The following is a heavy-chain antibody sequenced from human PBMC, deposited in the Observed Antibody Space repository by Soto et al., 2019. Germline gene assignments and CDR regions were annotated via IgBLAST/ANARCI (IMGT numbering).Heavy chain of an antibody. Sequence: ASVKVSCKASGYTFTSYYMHWVRQAPGQGLEWMGIINPSGGSTSYAQKFQGRVTMTRDTSTSTVYMELSSLRSEDTAVYYCARDPPWMNSSSWKKDSFDYRGQGTLVTVSS. CDR3: ARDPPWMNSSSWKKDSFDY. CDR2: INPSGGST. V-gene: IGHV1-46*03. J-gene: IGHJ4*02. D-gene: IGHD6-13*01. CDR1: GYTFTSYY.